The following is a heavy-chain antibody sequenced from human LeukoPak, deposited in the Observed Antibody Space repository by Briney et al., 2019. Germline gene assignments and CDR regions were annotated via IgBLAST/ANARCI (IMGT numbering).Heavy chain of an antibody. D-gene: IGHD5-18*01. CDR1: GGSFSTYY. V-gene: IGHV4-34*01. J-gene: IGHJ4*02. CDR3: ARMRYSNGKLFDY. Sequence: SETLSLTCAVYGGSFSTYYWNWIRQPPGKGLEWIGEINPSGSTNHNPSLKSRVTISVDTFKNHFSLKLSSVTAADTAVYYCARMRYSNGKLFDYWGQGTLVTVSS. CDR2: INPSGST.